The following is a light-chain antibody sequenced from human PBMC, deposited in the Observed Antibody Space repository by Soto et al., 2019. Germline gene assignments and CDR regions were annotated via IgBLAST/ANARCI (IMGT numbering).Light chain of an antibody. CDR2: ADS. J-gene: IGLJ2*01. V-gene: IGLV1-40*01. Sequence: QSVLTQPPSVSGAPGQRVAISCTGSNSNIGAGYDVHWYQQLPGAVPKLLIYADSYRPSVVSDRFSGSKSGTSASLAITGLQAEDEADYYCQSYDSSLSGHVIFGGGTKVTVL. CDR3: QSYDSSLSGHVI. CDR1: NSNIGAGYD.